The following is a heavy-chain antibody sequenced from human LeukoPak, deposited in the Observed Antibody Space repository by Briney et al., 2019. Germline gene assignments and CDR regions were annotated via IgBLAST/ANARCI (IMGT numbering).Heavy chain of an antibody. D-gene: IGHD2-2*01. V-gene: IGHV3-30-3*01. J-gene: IGHJ4*02. Sequence: GRSLRLSCAASGLTFSSYAMHWVRQAPGKGLEWVAVISYDGSNKYYADSVKGRFTISRDNSKNTLYLQMNSLRAEDTAVYYCARGTRCSSTSCYLWFGELVDYWGQGTLVTVSS. CDR3: ARGTRCSSTSCYLWFGELVDY. CDR1: GLTFSSYA. CDR2: ISYDGSNK.